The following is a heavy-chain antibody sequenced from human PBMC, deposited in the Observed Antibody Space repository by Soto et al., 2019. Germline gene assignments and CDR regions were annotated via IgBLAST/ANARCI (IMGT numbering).Heavy chain of an antibody. D-gene: IGHD2-15*01. V-gene: IGHV4-38-2*02. Sequence: ETLSLTCRVSGSSITNSFYWGWIRQSPEKGLEWIWSISHTGRTSYNPSLKSRVSISVDTSKNQFSLTLTSVTAADTAVYYCARDPANLALAVAYFDSWGQGTLVTVSS. CDR2: ISHTGRT. CDR1: GSSITNSFY. CDR3: ARDPANLALAVAYFDS. J-gene: IGHJ4*02.